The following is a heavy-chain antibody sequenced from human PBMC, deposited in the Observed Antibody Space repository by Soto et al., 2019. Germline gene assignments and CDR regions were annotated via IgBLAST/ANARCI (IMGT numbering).Heavy chain of an antibody. CDR1: GGTFSRYD. Sequence: SVKVSCMASGGTFSRYDISWVRQAPGQEHEGMVGFIPILSTSIYAQMFEGRVTITADQCTSTAYMELSSLRSEDTAVYYCARDGGGSSSEYYFDYWGQGTLVTVSS. CDR3: ARDGGGSSSEYYFDY. CDR2: FIPILSTS. J-gene: IGHJ4*01. V-gene: IGHV1-69*10. D-gene: IGHD1-26*01.